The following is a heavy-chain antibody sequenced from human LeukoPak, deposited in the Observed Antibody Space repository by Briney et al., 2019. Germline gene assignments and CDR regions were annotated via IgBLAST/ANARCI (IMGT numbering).Heavy chain of an antibody. V-gene: IGHV3-7*01. CDR2: IKEDGSEK. CDR3: ARAPTVLVGYCSSSSCQADY. D-gene: IGHD2-2*01. J-gene: IGHJ4*02. Sequence: PGGSLRLSCAASGFTFSTYWMSWVRQAPGKGLEWVANIKEDGSEKYYVDSVKGRFTISRDNAKNSLYLQMNSLRVEGTAVYYCARAPTVLVGYCSSSSCQADYWGQGTLVTVSS. CDR1: GFTFSTYW.